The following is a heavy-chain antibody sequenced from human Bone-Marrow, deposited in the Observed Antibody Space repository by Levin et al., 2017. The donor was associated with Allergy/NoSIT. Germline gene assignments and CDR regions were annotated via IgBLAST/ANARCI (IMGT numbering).Heavy chain of an antibody. V-gene: IGHV1-69*08. D-gene: IGHD6-13*01. CDR2: IIPILRTA. CDR1: GGTFSSST. J-gene: IGHJ2*01. Sequence: ASVKVSCKASGGTFSSSTIIWVRQAPGQGLECMGHIIPILRTAKYAQKFQGRVTMTADESAGTAYMELTSLTSEDTAVYYCARDPELALNWYFDLWGRGTLVSVSS. CDR3: ARDPELALNWYFDL.